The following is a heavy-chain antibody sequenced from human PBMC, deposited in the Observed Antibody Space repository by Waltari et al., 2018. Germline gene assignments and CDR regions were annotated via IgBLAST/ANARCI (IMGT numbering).Heavy chain of an antibody. Sequence: QVQLVQSGAEVKKPGASVKVSCKASGYTFTSYGISWVRQAPGQGLEWMGWISAYNGNTNYAQKLQGRVTMTTDTSTSTAYMELRSLRSDDTAVYYCARMRGICSSTSCYANKNWFDPWGQGTLVTVSS. J-gene: IGHJ5*02. D-gene: IGHD2-2*01. CDR2: ISAYNGNT. V-gene: IGHV1-18*01. CDR1: GYTFTSYG. CDR3: ARMRGICSSTSCYANKNWFDP.